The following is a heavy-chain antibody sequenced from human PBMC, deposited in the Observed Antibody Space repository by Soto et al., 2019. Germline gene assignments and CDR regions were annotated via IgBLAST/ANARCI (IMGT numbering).Heavy chain of an antibody. J-gene: IGHJ5*02. Sequence: SLSLSWAASGLPCSSYEMNWVRPAPGKGLEWVSYISSSGSTIYYADSVKGRFTISRDNAKNALYLQMNSLRAEDTAVYYCARVDTVVTRASSLGRGTLVTVSS. CDR3: ARVDTVVTRASS. D-gene: IGHD2-21*02. V-gene: IGHV3-48*03. CDR1: GLPCSSYE. CDR2: ISSSGSTI.